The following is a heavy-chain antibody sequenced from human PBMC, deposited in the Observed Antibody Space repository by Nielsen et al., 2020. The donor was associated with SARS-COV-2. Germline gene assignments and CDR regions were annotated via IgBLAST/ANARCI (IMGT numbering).Heavy chain of an antibody. J-gene: IGHJ5*02. CDR2: ISSSSSTI. CDR1: GFTFSSYS. CDR3: ARDTGYNWNYEGWFDP. Sequence: GGSLRLSCAAPGFTFSSYSMNWVRQAPGKGLEWVSYISSSSSTIYYADSVKGRFTISRDNAKNSLYLQMNSLRDEDTAVYYCARDTGYNWNYEGWFDPWGQGTLVTVSS. V-gene: IGHV3-48*02. D-gene: IGHD1-7*01.